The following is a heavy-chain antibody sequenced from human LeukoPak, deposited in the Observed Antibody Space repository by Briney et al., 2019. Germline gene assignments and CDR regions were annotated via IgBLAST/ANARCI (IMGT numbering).Heavy chain of an antibody. V-gene: IGHV3-43D*03. J-gene: IGHJ4*02. CDR1: GFTFDDYA. CDR2: ISWDGGST. Sequence: GGSLRLSCAASGFTFDDYAMHWVRQAPGKGLEWVSLISWDGGSTYYADSVKGRFTISRDNSKNSLYLQMNSLRAEDTALYYCAKDIGRGYSGYDLVDYWGQGTLVTVSS. CDR3: AKDIGRGYSGYDLVDY. D-gene: IGHD5-12*01.